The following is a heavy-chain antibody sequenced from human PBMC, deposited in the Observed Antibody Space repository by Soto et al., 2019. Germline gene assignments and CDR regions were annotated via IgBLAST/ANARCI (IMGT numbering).Heavy chain of an antibody. V-gene: IGHV1-69*02. CDR1: GGTFSSYT. CDR3: ASSPLILRTPRVWFDP. Sequence: ASVKGSCKASGGTFSSYTISWVRQAPGQGLEWMGRIIPILGIANYAQKFQGRVTITADKSTSTAYMELSSLRSEDTAVYYCASSPLILRTPRVWFDPWGQGTLVTVSS. CDR2: IIPILGIA. J-gene: IGHJ5*02. D-gene: IGHD3-3*02.